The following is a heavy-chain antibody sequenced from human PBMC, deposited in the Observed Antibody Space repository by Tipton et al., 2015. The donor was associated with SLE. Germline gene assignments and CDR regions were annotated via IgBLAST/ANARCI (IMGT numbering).Heavy chain of an antibody. CDR3: ARHDEALLGDMVRGDGVAFDI. J-gene: IGHJ3*02. D-gene: IGHD3-10*01. CDR1: GYSFTSYW. Sequence: QLVQSGAEVKKPGESLRISCKGSGYSFTSYWISWVRQMPGKGLEWMGRIDPSDSYTNYSPSFQGHVTISADKSISTAYLQWSSLKASDTAMYYCARHDEALLGDMVRGDGVAFDIWGQGTMVTVSS. CDR2: IDPSDSYT. V-gene: IGHV5-10-1*01.